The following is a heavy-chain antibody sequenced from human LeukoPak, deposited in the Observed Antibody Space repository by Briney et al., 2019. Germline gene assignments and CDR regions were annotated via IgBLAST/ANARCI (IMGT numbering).Heavy chain of an antibody. CDR1: GFSFADYT. Sequence: GGSLRLSCAASGFSFADYTMFWVRQAPGKGLERISLISGDGGSIYYTDPVKGRFTISRDNSKNSLYLQMNSLRTEDTAMYYCAKEGEQWLLMDVWGRGTTVTVSS. D-gene: IGHD6-19*01. CDR2: ISGDGGSI. V-gene: IGHV3-43*01. J-gene: IGHJ6*02. CDR3: AKEGEQWLLMDV.